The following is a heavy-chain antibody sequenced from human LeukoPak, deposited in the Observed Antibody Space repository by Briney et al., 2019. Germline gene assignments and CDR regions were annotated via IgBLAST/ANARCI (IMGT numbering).Heavy chain of an antibody. J-gene: IGHJ6*03. V-gene: IGHV4-59*11. CDR2: VFSTGDT. CDR3: ARGVYNYYYMDV. CDR1: DASMSSHY. Sequence: SETLSLTCTASDASMSSHYWIWVRQPPGRGLEWIGYVFSTGDTTYSPSLKSRVTISVDMSENQFSLKLNSVTAADTAVYYCARGVYNYYYMDVWGRGATVTVSS.